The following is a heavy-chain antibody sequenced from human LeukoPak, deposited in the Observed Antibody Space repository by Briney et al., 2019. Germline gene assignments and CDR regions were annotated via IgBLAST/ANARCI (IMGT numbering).Heavy chain of an antibody. D-gene: IGHD3-3*01. V-gene: IGHV1-8*01. CDR2: MNPNSGNT. CDR1: GYTFTSYD. CDR3: ARRAEPSYNDFWSSYYTYYYYGMDV. J-gene: IGHJ6*02. Sequence: ASVKVSCKASGYTFTSYDINRVRQATGQGLEWMGWMNPNSGNTGYAQKFQGRVTMTRNTSISTAYMELSSLRSEDTAVYYCARRAEPSYNDFWSSYYTYYYYGMDVWGQGTTVTVSS.